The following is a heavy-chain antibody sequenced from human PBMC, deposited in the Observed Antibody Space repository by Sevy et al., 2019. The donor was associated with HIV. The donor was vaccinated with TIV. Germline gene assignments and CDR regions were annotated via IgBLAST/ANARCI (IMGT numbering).Heavy chain of an antibody. V-gene: IGHV3-30-3*01. CDR2: ISYDGSNK. Sequence: GGSLRLSCAASGFTFSSYAMHWVRQAPGKGLEWVAVISYDGSNKYYADSVKGRFTISRDNSKNSLYLQMNSLRAEDTAVYYCARDGLGIGSSSVFDYWGQGTLVTVSS. D-gene: IGHD6-6*01. J-gene: IGHJ4*02. CDR1: GFTFSSYA. CDR3: ARDGLGIGSSSVFDY.